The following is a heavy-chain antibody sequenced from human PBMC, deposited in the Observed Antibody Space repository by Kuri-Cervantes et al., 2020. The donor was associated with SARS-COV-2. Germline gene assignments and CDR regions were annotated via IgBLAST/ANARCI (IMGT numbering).Heavy chain of an antibody. CDR3: ARSPGAYFDY. J-gene: IGHJ4*02. D-gene: IGHD3-10*01. CDR1: GFTFSSYG. V-gene: IGHV3-23*01. CDR2: TSVGGAST. Sequence: GESLKISCAASGFTFSSYGMSWVRQAPGKGLEWVSGTSVGGASTYYADSVKGRFTISRDNSKNTLYLQMNSLRAEDTAVYYCARSPGAYFDYWGQGTLVTVSS.